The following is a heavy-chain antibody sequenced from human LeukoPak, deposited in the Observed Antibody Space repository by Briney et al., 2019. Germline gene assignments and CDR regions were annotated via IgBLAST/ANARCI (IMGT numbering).Heavy chain of an antibody. Sequence: GGSLRLSCAASGFTFSSYAMHWVRQAPGKGLEWVAVISYDGSDKNYADSVKGRFTISRDNSKNTLYLQMNSLRDEDTAVYYCAKDCSSTWYYLDYWGQGTLVTVSS. D-gene: IGHD6-13*01. V-gene: IGHV3-30*18. CDR1: GFTFSSYA. CDR2: ISYDGSDK. CDR3: AKDCSSTWYYLDY. J-gene: IGHJ4*02.